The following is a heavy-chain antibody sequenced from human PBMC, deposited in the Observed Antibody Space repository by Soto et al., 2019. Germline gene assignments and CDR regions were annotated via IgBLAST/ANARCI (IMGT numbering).Heavy chain of an antibody. CDR2: TYYRSKWYN. CDR3: AIGIAPGRGDWLGP. Sequence: SPTLSLTCVISGDSVSSNSAAWNWIRQSPSRGLEWLGRTYYRSKWYNDYAVSVRSRITINPDTSKNQFSLQLNSVTPEDTAVYYCAIGIAPGRGDWLGPWRQGTLVTVSS. J-gene: IGHJ5*02. CDR1: GDSVSSNSAA. V-gene: IGHV6-1*01. D-gene: IGHD2-15*01.